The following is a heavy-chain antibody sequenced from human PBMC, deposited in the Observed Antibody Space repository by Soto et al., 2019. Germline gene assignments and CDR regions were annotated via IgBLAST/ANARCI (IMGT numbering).Heavy chain of an antibody. Sequence: SETLSLTCTVSGGSISSGGYYWSWIRQYPGKGLEWIGYIYYSGSTYYNPSLKSRVTISVDTSKNQFSLKLSSVTAADTAVYYCAMFPVACTSGPPVYWGQVTLVTVSS. CDR3: AMFPVACTSGPPVY. CDR2: IYYSGST. V-gene: IGHV4-31*03. D-gene: IGHD6-19*01. CDR1: GGSISSGGYY. J-gene: IGHJ4*02.